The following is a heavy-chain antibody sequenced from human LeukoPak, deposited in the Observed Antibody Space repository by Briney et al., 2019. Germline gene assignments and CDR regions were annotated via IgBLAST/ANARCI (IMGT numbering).Heavy chain of an antibody. CDR1: GLTFSSYS. J-gene: IGHJ4*02. Sequence: GGSLSLSCAASGLTFSSYSMNWVRQAPGKGLEWVSSISSSSSYIYYADSVKGRFTISRDNAKNSLYLQMNSLRAEDTAVYYCARDSISTTGVFGYWGQGTLVTVSS. CDR3: ARDSISTTGVFGY. CDR2: ISSSSSYI. D-gene: IGHD4-23*01. V-gene: IGHV3-21*01.